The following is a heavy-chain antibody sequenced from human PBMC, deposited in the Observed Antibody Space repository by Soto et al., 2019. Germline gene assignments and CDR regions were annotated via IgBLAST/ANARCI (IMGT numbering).Heavy chain of an antibody. CDR2: LWYDGSRE. CDR3: ARVPRYDTWYFDY. CDR1: GFSVSTHV. V-gene: IGHV3-33*01. Sequence: QVQLVESGRGVVQPGRTLSLACTASGFSVSTHVIHWVRQAPGKGLEGVAVLWYDGSREYYAESVKGRFTITRDNSKNTVYLQMNSLRADDTAVYYCARVPRYDTWYFDYWGQGTLATVSS. D-gene: IGHD3-22*01. J-gene: IGHJ4*02.